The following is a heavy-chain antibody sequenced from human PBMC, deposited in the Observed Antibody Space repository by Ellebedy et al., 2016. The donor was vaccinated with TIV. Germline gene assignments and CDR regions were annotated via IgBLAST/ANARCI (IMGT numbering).Heavy chain of an antibody. CDR2: VYYSGIT. V-gene: IGHV4-31*03. Sequence: SETLSLTCTVSGGSINVGGYYWSWIRHHPGTGLEWIGYVYYSGITYYIPSLKSRATISIDTSKNQFSLNLNSVTAADTAVYHCARFEKDSSGWYYLDPWGQGTLVTVS. CDR3: ARFEKDSSGWYYLDP. J-gene: IGHJ5*02. CDR1: GGSINVGGYY. D-gene: IGHD6-19*01.